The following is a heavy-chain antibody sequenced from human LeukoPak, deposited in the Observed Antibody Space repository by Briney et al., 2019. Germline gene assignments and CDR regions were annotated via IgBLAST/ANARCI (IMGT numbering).Heavy chain of an antibody. CDR2: IFWNDEK. V-gene: IGHV2-26*01. Sequence: SGPTLVNPTETLTQTCTVSGFSLSNARMGVSWIRQPPGKALEWLAHIFWNDEKSYSTSLKSRLTISKDTSKSQVVLTMTNMDPVDTATYYCARIVPHTALVTNWFAPWGQGTLVTVSS. D-gene: IGHD5-18*01. J-gene: IGHJ5*02. CDR3: ARIVPHTALVTNWFAP. CDR1: GFSLSNARMG.